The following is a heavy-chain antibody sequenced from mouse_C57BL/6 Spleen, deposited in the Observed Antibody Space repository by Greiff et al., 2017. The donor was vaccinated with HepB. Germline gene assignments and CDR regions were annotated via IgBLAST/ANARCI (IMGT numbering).Heavy chain of an antibody. V-gene: IGHV5-16*01. CDR1: GFTFSDYY. J-gene: IGHJ4*01. CDR2: INYDGSST. Sequence: EVKLMESEGGLVQPGSSMKLSCTASGFTFSDYYMAWVRQVPEKGLEWVANINYDGSSTYYLDSLKSRFIISRDNATNMLYLQMSSLKSEDTATYYCAREKVKNYYAMDYWGQGTSVTVSS. CDR3: AREKVKNYYAMDY. D-gene: IGHD2-2*01.